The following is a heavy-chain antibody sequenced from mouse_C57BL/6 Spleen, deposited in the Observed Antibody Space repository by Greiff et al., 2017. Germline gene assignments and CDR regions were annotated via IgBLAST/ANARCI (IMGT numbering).Heavy chain of an antibody. CDR1: GYSITSGYD. J-gene: IGHJ1*03. Sequence: DVKLQESGPGMVKPSQSLSLTCTVTGYSITSGYDWHWIRHFPGNKLEWMGYISYSGSTNYNPSLKSRISITHDTSKNHFFLKLNSVTTEDTATYYCARVYDYDWYFDVWGTGTTVTVSS. D-gene: IGHD2-4*01. CDR3: ARVYDYDWYFDV. CDR2: ISYSGST. V-gene: IGHV3-1*01.